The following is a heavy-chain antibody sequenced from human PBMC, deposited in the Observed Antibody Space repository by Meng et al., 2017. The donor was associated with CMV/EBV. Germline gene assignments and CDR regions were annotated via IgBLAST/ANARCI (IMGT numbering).Heavy chain of an antibody. J-gene: IGHJ4*02. V-gene: IGHV3-7*02. CDR2: IKKDGREK. CDR3: RLGHYSQD. CDR1: GLTISNYG. Sequence: LVEAGGGLFQPGGSLRLSCAASGLTISNYGRSGVRQAPGKGLEWVANIKKDGREKYYVDSVKGRFSISRDNADNSLYLQMNNLRAEDTAVYYCRLGHYSQDWGQGTLVTVSS. D-gene: IGHD4-17*01.